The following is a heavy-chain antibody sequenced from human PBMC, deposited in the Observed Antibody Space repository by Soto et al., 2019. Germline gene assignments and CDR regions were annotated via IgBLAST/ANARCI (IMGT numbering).Heavy chain of an antibody. CDR3: ARPSRHTGGNFWGYFDY. J-gene: IGHJ4*02. V-gene: IGHV1-69*01. Sequence: QVQLVQSGAEVKKPGSSVKVSCKASGGTFSSYAISWVRQAPGQGLEWMGGIIPIFGTANYAQKFQGRVTITADESTSTAYMGLSSLRSEDTAVYYCARPSRHTGGNFWGYFDYWGQGTLVTVSS. D-gene: IGHD2-21*02. CDR2: IIPIFGTA. CDR1: GGTFSSYA.